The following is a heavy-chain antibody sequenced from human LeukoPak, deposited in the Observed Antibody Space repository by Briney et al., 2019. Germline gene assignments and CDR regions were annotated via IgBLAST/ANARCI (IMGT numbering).Heavy chain of an antibody. J-gene: IGHJ3*02. V-gene: IGHV4-61*01. Sequence: SETLSLTCSVSGGSISSSTYYWGWIRQPPGKGLEWIGYIYYSGSTNYNPSLKSRVTISVDTSKNQFSLKLSSVTAADTAVYYCAREGLVVSRAFDIWGQGTMVTVSS. CDR3: AREGLVVSRAFDI. D-gene: IGHD3-22*01. CDR2: IYYSGST. CDR1: GGSISSSTYY.